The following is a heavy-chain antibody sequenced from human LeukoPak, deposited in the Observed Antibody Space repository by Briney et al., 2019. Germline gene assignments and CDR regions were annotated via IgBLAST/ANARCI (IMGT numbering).Heavy chain of an antibody. CDR3: AKDLYDYVWGSYRSGAFDI. CDR2: ISYDGSNK. Sequence: GGSLRLSCAASGFTFSSYAMHWVRQAPGKGLEWVAVISYDGSNKYYADSVKGRFTISRDNSKNTLYLQMNSLRAEDTAVYYCAKDLYDYVWGSYRSGAFDIWGQGTMVTVSS. V-gene: IGHV3-30*04. D-gene: IGHD3-16*02. CDR1: GFTFSSYA. J-gene: IGHJ3*02.